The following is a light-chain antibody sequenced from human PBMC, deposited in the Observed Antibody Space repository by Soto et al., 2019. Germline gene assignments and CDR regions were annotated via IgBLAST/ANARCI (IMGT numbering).Light chain of an antibody. CDR1: QSVSSSY. J-gene: IGKJ5*01. CDR2: DAS. CDR3: QQRSNWPPIT. V-gene: IGKV3D-20*02. Sequence: EILLTQSPGTLSLSPGERATLSCRASQSVSSSYLAWYQQKPGQAPSLLIHDASNRATGIPARFSGSGSGTDFTLTISSLELEDFAVYDGQQRSNWPPITFGQGTRLEIK.